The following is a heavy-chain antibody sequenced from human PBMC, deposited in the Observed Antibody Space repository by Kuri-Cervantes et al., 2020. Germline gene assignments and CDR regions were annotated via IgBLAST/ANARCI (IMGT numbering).Heavy chain of an antibody. CDR2: IHHSGST. V-gene: IGHV4-38-2*01. Sequence: SETLSLTCAVSGFSISSAYYWGWIRQPPGKGLEWIGNIHHSGSTNYNPSLKSRVTISVDTSKNQFSLKLSSVTAADTAVYYCARGGHYGSGSYYRRNSPNWYCDLWGRGTLVTVSS. CDR1: GFSISSAYY. D-gene: IGHD3-10*01. CDR3: ARGGHYGSGSYYRRNSPNWYCDL. J-gene: IGHJ2*01.